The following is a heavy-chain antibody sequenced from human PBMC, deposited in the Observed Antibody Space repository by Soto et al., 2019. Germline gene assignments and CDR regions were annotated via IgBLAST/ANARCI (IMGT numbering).Heavy chain of an antibody. D-gene: IGHD3-22*01. J-gene: IGHJ4*02. CDR3: ARPYDSSGYHEYYFDY. CDR1: GYSFTSYW. Sequence: LKISCKGSGYSFTSYWIGWVRQMPGKGLEWMGIIYPGDSDTRYSPSFQGQVTISADKSISTAYLQWSSLKASDTAMYYCARPYDSSGYHEYYFDYWGQETLVTVSS. V-gene: IGHV5-51*01. CDR2: IYPGDSDT.